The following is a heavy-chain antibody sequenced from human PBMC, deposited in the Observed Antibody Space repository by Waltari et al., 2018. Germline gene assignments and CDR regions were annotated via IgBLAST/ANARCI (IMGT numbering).Heavy chain of an antibody. V-gene: IGHV3-48*02. CDR3: ARGWLENSFDL. CDR2: FGAGGRPV. CDR1: GFQIKGSS. J-gene: IGHJ3*01. D-gene: IGHD6-19*01. Sequence: ESGGTWAHAGTSLGLPCADSGFQIKGSSMDWVRQASGKGRQWLSLFGAGGRPVYYEDSVGGRFTISRDDATNVVHLEMRDLREEDSATYYCARGWLENSFDLWGPGTTVTVSS.